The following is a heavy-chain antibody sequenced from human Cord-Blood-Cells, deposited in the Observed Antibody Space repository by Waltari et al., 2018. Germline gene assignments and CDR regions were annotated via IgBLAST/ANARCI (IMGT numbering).Heavy chain of an antibody. J-gene: IGHJ5*02. CDR3: ARSYSNYEGYNWFDP. D-gene: IGHD4-4*01. CDR1: GFSLSTSGMC. V-gene: IGHV2-70*01. CDR2: IDWDDDK. Sequence: QVTLRESGPALVKPTQTLTLTCTFSGFSLSTSGMCVSWIRQPPGKALEWLALIDWDDDKYYSTSLKTRLTISKDTSKNQVVLTMTNMDPVDTATYYCARSYSNYEGYNWFDPWGQGTLVTVSS.